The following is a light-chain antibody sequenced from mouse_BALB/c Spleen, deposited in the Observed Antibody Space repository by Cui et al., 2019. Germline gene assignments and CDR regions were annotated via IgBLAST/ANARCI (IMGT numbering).Light chain of an antibody. CDR1: QGISNY. CDR2: YTA. J-gene: IGKJ1*01. Sequence: DNMMTQTTSSPSSSLGDRVTISCSASQGISNYLNWYQQKPDGTVKLLIYYTASLHSGVPSRFSGSGSGTDYSLTISNLEPEDIATYFCQQYSKLPPTFGGGTKLEIK. CDR3: QQYSKLPPT. V-gene: IGKV10-94*01.